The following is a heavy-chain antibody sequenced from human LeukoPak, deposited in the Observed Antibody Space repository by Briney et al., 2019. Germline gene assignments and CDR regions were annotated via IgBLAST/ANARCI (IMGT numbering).Heavy chain of an antibody. V-gene: IGHV3-66*02. J-gene: IGHJ4*02. CDR3: ARDHYDFWSGYSDY. Sequence: PGGSLRLSCAASGFTVSSNYMSWVRQAPGKGLEWVSVIYSGGSTYYADSVKGRFTISRDNSKNTLYLQMNSLRAEDTAVYYCARDHYDFWSGYSDYGGQGTLVTVSS. CDR2: IYSGGST. D-gene: IGHD3-3*01. CDR1: GFTVSSNY.